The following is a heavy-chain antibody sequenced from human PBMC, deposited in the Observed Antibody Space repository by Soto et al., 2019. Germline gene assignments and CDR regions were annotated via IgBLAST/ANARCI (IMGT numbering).Heavy chain of an antibody. J-gene: IGHJ3*02. D-gene: IGHD3-10*01. Sequence: GGALRLSCAAAGFTVRSYGMHWVRQAPGKGLEWVAVISYDGSNKYYADSVKGRFTISRDNSKNTLYLQMNSLRAEDTAVYYCAKGGVGFTSNAFHSGGHATTATGSS. CDR3: AKGGVGFTSNAFHS. V-gene: IGHV3-30*18. CDR2: ISYDGSNK. CDR1: GFTVRSYG.